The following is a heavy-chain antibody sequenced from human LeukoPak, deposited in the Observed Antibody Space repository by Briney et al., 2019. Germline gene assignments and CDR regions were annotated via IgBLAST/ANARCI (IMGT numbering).Heavy chain of an antibody. CDR2: TYYRSKWYN. CDR3: ARDTPQLRYFDWLRGYAFDI. J-gene: IGHJ3*02. Sequence: SQTLSLTCAISGDSVSSNSAAWNWIRQSPSRGLEWLGRTYYRSKWYNDYAVSVKSRITINPDTSKNQFSLQLNSVTPEDTAVYYCARDTPQLRYFDWLRGYAFDIRGQGTMVTVSS. CDR1: GDSVSSNSAA. V-gene: IGHV6-1*01. D-gene: IGHD3-9*01.